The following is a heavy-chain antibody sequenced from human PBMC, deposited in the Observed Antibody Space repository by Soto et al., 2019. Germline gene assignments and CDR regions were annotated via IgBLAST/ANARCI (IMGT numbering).Heavy chain of an antibody. Sequence: PGGSLRLSCEASGINVTSNFMTWVRQAPGKGLEWVSVIYRGGSTNYADSVKGRFIVSRDNAKNTMYLHMNSLRVEDAAIYFCATDKTHYYYYHGMDVWGQGTTVTVSS. V-gene: IGHV3-53*01. J-gene: IGHJ6*02. CDR2: IYRGGST. CDR1: GINVTSNF. CDR3: ATDKTHYYYYHGMDV.